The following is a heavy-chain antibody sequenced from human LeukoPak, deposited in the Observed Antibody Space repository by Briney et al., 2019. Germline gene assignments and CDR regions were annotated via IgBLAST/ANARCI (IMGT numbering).Heavy chain of an antibody. CDR3: ARGSGSYRPRYGMDV. J-gene: IGHJ6*02. CDR1: GGSISSGDYY. CDR2: IYYSGST. V-gene: IGHV4-30-4*08. Sequence: SETLSLTCTVSGGSISSGDYYWSWIRQPPGKGLEWIGYIYYSGSTYYNPSLKSRVTISVDTSKNQFSLKLSSVTAADTAVYYCARGSGSYRPRYGMDVWGQGTTVTVSS. D-gene: IGHD1-26*01.